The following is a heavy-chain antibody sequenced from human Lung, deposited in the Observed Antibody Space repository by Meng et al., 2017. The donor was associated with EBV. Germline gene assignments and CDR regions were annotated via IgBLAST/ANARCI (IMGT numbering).Heavy chain of an antibody. CDR2: INRSGST. CDR1: GGYLSAYY. Sequence: QEQLQQGGAGLLKPSETLSLTCAVYGGYLSAYYWSWIRQPPGKGLEWIGEINRSGSTNYNPSLKSRLTVSMDTSKNQFSLKLSSVTAADTAVYYCARLYRGGWYLWGRGTLVTVSS. J-gene: IGHJ4*02. D-gene: IGHD6-19*01. CDR3: ARLYRGGWYL. V-gene: IGHV4-34*02.